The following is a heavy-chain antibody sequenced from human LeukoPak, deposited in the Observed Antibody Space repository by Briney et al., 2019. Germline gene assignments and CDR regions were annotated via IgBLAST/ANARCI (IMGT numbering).Heavy chain of an antibody. CDR3: ARGLNERAYYFDY. CDR2: INHSGST. V-gene: IGHV4-34*01. J-gene: IGHJ4*02. CDR1: GGSFSGYY. Sequence: SETLSLTCAVYGGSFSGYYWSWIHQPPGKGLEWIGEINHSGSTNYNPSLKSRVTISVDTSKNQFSLKLSSVTAADTAVYYCARGLNERAYYFDYWGQGTLVTVSS.